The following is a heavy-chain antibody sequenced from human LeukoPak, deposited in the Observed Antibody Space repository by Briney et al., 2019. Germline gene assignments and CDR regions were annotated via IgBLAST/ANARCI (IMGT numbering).Heavy chain of an antibody. CDR3: ARGSREWSFDY. Sequence: SETLSLTCAVYGGSFSGYYWSWIRQPPGKGLEWIGEINHSGSTNYNPSLKSRVTISVDTSKNQFSLKLSSVTAADTAVYYCARGSREWSFDYWGQGTLVTVSP. CDR2: INHSGST. CDR1: GGSFSGYY. J-gene: IGHJ4*02. V-gene: IGHV4-34*01. D-gene: IGHD3-3*01.